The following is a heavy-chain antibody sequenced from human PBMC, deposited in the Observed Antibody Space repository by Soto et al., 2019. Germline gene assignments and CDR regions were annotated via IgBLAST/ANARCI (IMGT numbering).Heavy chain of an antibody. CDR2: IWYDGSNK. J-gene: IGHJ6*02. CDR3: ARAGYSGSYYYYGMDV. V-gene: IGHV3-33*01. D-gene: IGHD1-26*01. CDR1: GFTFSSYG. Sequence: RLSCAASGFTFSSYGMHWVRQAPGKGLEWVAVIWYDGSNKYYADSVKGRFTISRDNSKNTLYLQMNSLRAEDTAVYYCARAGYSGSYYYYGMDVWGQGTTVTVSS.